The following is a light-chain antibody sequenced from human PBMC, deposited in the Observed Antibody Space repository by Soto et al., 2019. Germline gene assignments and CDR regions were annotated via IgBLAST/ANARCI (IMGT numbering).Light chain of an antibody. CDR1: QTISRF. Sequence: DIQVSQSPSSLSASVGDTVTITCRASQTISRFLNWYQQRPGKAPILLIYTASNLQSGVPSRFSGTRSGTDFTLTISNLQPEDLGSYYCQQSYSTPHAFGQGTKLEIK. CDR3: QQSYSTPHA. J-gene: IGKJ2*01. V-gene: IGKV1-39*01. CDR2: TAS.